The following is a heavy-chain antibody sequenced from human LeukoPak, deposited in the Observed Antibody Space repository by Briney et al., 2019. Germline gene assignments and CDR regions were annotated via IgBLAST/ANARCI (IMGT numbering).Heavy chain of an antibody. CDR2: TYYRSKWYN. CDR3: ARSRLYCFDY. Sequence: SQTLSLTCAISGDSVSSNSVAWHWIGQSPSRGLEWLGRTYYRSKWYNDYALSVKSRITINPDTSKNQFSLQLNSVTPEDTALYYCARSRLYCFDYWGQGTLVPVSS. D-gene: IGHD4/OR15-4a*01. J-gene: IGHJ4*02. V-gene: IGHV6-1*01. CDR1: GDSVSSNSVA.